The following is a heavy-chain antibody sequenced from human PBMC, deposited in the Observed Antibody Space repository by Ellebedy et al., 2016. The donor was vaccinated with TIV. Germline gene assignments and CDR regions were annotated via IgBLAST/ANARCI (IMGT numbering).Heavy chain of an antibody. J-gene: IGHJ5*02. Sequence: ASVKVSCXTFRDIFNNYFIHWVRQAPGQGLAWMGVINPSGGTATYAQKLQGRVTMPRDRTTSMVYMEMSSLRSEDTDVYYCASSSYSSGWYDPPNWFDPWGQGTLVTVSS. CDR2: INPSGGTA. CDR1: RDIFNNYF. D-gene: IGHD6-19*01. CDR3: ASSSYSSGWYDPPNWFDP. V-gene: IGHV1-46*02.